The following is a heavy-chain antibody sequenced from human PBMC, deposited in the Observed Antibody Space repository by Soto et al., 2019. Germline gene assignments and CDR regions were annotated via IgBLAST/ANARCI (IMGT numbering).Heavy chain of an antibody. CDR3: ARDDEFWSGYLLL. Sequence: ASVKVSCKASGYTFTSYGFSWVRQAPGQGLEWMGWINGYNGNRNYGRKFQGRVTMTTDTSTSTAYMELRSLRSDDTAVYFCARDDEFWSGYLLLWGQGTLATVSS. CDR2: INGYNGNR. J-gene: IGHJ1*01. V-gene: IGHV1-18*01. D-gene: IGHD3-3*01. CDR1: GYTFTSYG.